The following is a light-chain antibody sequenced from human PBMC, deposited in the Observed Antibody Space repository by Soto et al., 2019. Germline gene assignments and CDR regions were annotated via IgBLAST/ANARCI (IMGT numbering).Light chain of an antibody. CDR2: GAS. J-gene: IGKJ1*01. CDR1: QSVSSN. V-gene: IGKV3-15*01. Sequence: EIVMTQSPATLSVSPGERATLSCRASQSVSSNLAWYQQKPGQAPRLLIYGASTRATGIPARFSGSGSGTELCRSLLSLWGGEFAVYFGQENKFSLGWTFGQGTKVEIK. CDR3: QENKFSLGWT.